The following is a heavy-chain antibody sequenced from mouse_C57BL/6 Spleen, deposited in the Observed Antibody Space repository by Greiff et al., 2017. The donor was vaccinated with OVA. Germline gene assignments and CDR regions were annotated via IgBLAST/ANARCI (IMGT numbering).Heavy chain of an antibody. D-gene: IGHD1-1*01. CDR3: ARSSFTTVVPCYFGY. Sequence: QVQLQQPGAELVRPGSSVKLSCKASGYTFTSYWMHWVKQRPIQGLEWIGNIDPSDSETHYNQKFKDKATLTVDKSSSTAYMQLSSLTSEDSAVYYCARSSFTTVVPCYFGYWGQGTTLTGSS. CDR2: IDPSDSET. J-gene: IGHJ2*01. V-gene: IGHV1-52*01. CDR1: GYTFTSYW.